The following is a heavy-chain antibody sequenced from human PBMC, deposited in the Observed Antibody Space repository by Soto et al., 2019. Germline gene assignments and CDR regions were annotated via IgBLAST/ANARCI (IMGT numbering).Heavy chain of an antibody. CDR3: ARGGVSRGAFDI. J-gene: IGHJ3*02. V-gene: IGHV1-8*01. CDR1: GYTFTSYD. Sequence: ASVKVSCKXSGYTFTSYDINWVRQAAGQGLEWMGWMNPSSGNKAYAQKFQGRVTMTRNTSISTAYMELTSLRSEDTAIYYCARGGVSRGAFDIWGQGTMVTVSS. D-gene: IGHD3-10*01. CDR2: MNPSSGNK.